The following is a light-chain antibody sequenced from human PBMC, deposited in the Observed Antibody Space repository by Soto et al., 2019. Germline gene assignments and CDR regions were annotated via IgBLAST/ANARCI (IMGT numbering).Light chain of an antibody. V-gene: IGKV1-39*01. CDR2: DAS. J-gene: IGKJ1*01. CDR1: QSIVTY. CDR3: QQFYNYPRT. Sequence: DIQMTQSPSSLSASVGDRVTITCRASQSIVTYLNWYLQKPGKAPKLLIYDASTLQTGVPSRFSGSGSGTDFTLTISYLQSEDFGTYYCQQFYNYPRTFGQGTKVDIK.